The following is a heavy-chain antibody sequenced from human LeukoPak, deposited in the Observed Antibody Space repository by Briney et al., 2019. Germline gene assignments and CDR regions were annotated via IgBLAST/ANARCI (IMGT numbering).Heavy chain of an antibody. V-gene: IGHV3-74*01. Sequence: GGSLRLSCAASGFTFSSYWMHWVRQAPGKGLVWVSRINSDGSSTSYADSVKGRFTISRDNSKNTLYLQMNSLRAEDTAVYYCARDSSGYEGPLDYWGQGTLVTVSS. D-gene: IGHD3-22*01. J-gene: IGHJ4*02. CDR3: ARDSSGYEGPLDY. CDR2: INSDGSST. CDR1: GFTFSSYW.